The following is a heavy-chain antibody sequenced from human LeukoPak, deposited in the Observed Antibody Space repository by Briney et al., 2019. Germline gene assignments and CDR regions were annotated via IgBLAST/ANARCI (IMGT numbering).Heavy chain of an antibody. Sequence: GRPLRLSCAASGFTFSSYGMHWVRQAPGKGLEWVAVISYDRSNKYYADSVKGRFTISRDNSKNTLYLQMNSLRAEDTAVYYCAKSRGGDYGVGGDYWGQGTLVTVSS. CDR3: AKSRGGDYGVGGDY. V-gene: IGHV3-30*18. J-gene: IGHJ4*02. CDR1: GFTFSSYG. D-gene: IGHD4-17*01. CDR2: ISYDRSNK.